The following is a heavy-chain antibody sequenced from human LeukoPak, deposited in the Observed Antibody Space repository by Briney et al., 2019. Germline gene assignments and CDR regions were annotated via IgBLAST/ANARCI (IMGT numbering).Heavy chain of an antibody. CDR2: IGNINYSGRT. CDR3: ARGVYSSGWPSYSYYGLDV. Sequence: SETLSLTCTVSGGSISSSSDYWSWIRQPPGKGLEWIGNIGNINYSGRTYYNPSLKSRVTISVDTSMNQFSLKLSSVTAADTAMYYCARGVYSSGWPSYSYYGLDVWGQGTTVTVSS. V-gene: IGHV4-39*07. J-gene: IGHJ6*02. D-gene: IGHD6-25*01. CDR1: GGSISSSSDY.